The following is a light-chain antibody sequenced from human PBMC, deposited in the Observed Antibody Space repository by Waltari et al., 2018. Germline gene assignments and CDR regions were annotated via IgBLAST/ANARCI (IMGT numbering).Light chain of an antibody. CDR3: QQSYSTPWT. CDR1: QSISSY. CDR2: AAS. V-gene: IGKV1-39*01. J-gene: IGKJ1*01. Sequence: DIQMTQSPSSLSPSIGDRVTITCRASQSISSYLNWCQQKPGKAPKLLIYAASTLLSGVPSRFSGSGSGTNFTLTISSLQPEDFATYYCQQSYSTPWTFGQGTKVEIK.